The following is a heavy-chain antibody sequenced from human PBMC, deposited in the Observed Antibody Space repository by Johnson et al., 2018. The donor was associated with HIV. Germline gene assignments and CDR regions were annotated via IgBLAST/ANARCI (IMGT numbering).Heavy chain of an antibody. CDR1: GFTFSNAW. V-gene: IGHV3-15*01. CDR3: ARDFGYSSGWYRDDAFDI. J-gene: IGHJ3*02. D-gene: IGHD6-19*01. CDR2: IKSKTDGGTT. Sequence: VQLVESGGGLVQPGGSLRLSCAASGFTFSNAWMSWVRQAPGKGLEWVGRIKSKTDGGTTDYAAPVKGRFTISRDDSKNTLYLQMNSLRAEDTAVYYCARDFGYSSGWYRDDAFDIWGQGTMVTVSS.